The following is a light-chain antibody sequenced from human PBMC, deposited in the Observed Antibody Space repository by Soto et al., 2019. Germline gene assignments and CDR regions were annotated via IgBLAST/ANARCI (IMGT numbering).Light chain of an antibody. CDR1: SSDVGGYNY. J-gene: IGLJ1*01. CDR2: EVS. V-gene: IGLV2-8*01. Sequence: QSVLTQPPSASGSPGQSVTISCTGTSSDVGGYNYVSWYQQHPGKAPKPMIYEVSKRPSGVPDRFSGSKSGNTASLTVSGLQAEGEADYYCSSYAGSNNPFVFGTGTKLTVL. CDR3: SSYAGSNNPFV.